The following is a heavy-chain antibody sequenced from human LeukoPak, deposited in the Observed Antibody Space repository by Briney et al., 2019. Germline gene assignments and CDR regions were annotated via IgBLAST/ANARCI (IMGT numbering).Heavy chain of an antibody. J-gene: IGHJ4*02. CDR2: IIPIFGTA. Sequence: GASVKVSCKASGGTFSSYAISWVRQAPGQGLEWMGGIIPIFGTANYAQKFQGRVTITADKSTSTAYMELSSLRSEDTAVYYCARVRFLEWSSKRGPFDYWGQGTLVTVSS. V-gene: IGHV1-69*06. D-gene: IGHD3-3*01. CDR3: ARVRFLEWSSKRGPFDY. CDR1: GGTFSSYA.